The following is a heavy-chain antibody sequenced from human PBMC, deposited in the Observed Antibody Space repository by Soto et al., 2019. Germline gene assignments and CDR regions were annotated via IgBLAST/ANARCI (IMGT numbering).Heavy chain of an antibody. J-gene: IGHJ4*02. CDR1: GFTFKTYA. Sequence: EVQLLESGGGLVRPGGSLRLSCAASGFTFKTYAMSWVRQAPGKGLEWVAGLFGSGGGITYADSVRGRFTISRDNFNNLLYLPMDGLGVDDTAVDYCAEDRQPDGLWPFDHWGQGTLVTVSA. V-gene: IGHV3-23*01. D-gene: IGHD2-8*01. CDR3: AEDRQPDGLWPFDH. CDR2: LFGSGGGI.